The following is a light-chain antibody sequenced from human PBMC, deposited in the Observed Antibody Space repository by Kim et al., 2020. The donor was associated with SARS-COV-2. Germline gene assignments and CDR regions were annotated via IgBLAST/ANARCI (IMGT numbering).Light chain of an antibody. J-gene: IGLJ1*01. Sequence: QAHTLSCAGPSSDVVGYNDVSWDQQHPGKAPKRMMYGVSNRPSGVSNRFSGSKSGNTASLTISGLQAEDEADYYCSSYTRSTTTYVFGTGTKVTVL. CDR1: SSDVVGYND. CDR3: SSYTRSTTTYV. V-gene: IGLV2-14*03. CDR2: GVS.